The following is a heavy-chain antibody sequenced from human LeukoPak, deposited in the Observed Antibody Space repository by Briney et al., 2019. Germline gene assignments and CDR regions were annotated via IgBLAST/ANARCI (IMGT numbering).Heavy chain of an antibody. J-gene: IGHJ4*02. D-gene: IGHD6-13*01. Sequence: PGGSLRLSCAASGFTFSSYWMHWVRQAPGKGLVWVSRINNDGTGTSYADSVKGRLTISRDNAKNTLYLQMNSLRAEDTAVYYCTREFDSSWLFDHWGQGTLVTVSS. CDR1: GFTFSSYW. CDR3: TREFDSSWLFDH. CDR2: INNDGTGT. V-gene: IGHV3-74*01.